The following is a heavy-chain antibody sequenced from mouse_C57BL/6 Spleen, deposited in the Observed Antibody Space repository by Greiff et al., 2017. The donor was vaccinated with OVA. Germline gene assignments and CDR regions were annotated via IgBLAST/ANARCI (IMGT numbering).Heavy chain of an antibody. CDR3: ARRYYGSSYDWYFDV. Sequence: QVQLQQPGAELVRPGTSVKLSCKASGYTFTSYWMHWVKQRPGQGLEWIGVIDPSDSYTNYNQKFKGKATLTVDTSSSTAYMQLSSLTSEDAAVYYGARRYYGSSYDWYFDVWGTGATVTVSS. V-gene: IGHV1-59*01. J-gene: IGHJ1*03. D-gene: IGHD1-1*01. CDR1: GYTFTSYW. CDR2: IDPSDSYT.